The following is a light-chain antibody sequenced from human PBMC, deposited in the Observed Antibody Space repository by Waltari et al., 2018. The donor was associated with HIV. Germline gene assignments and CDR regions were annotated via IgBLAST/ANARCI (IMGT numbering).Light chain of an antibody. CDR2: QVS. J-gene: IGLJ3*02. CDR3: GSYTATNSMM. CDR1: TSDADSFDY. Sequence: QSALTQPAYVSGSPGQSITISCTGPTSDADSFDYVSWYHQHPGKVPTLIIYQVSFRASGVSNRFSASKSGNTTSLTISGLQAEDEAVYYCGSYTATNSMMFGGGTKLTVL. V-gene: IGLV2-14*01.